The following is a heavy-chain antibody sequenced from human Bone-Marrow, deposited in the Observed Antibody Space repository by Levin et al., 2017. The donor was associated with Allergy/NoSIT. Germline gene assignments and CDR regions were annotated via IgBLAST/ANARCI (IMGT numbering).Heavy chain of an antibody. J-gene: IGHJ4*02. Sequence: GGSLRLSCAASGFTFDDYAMHWVRQAPGKGLEWVSGISWNSGSIGYADSVKGRFTISRDNAKNSLYLQMNSLRAEDTALYYCAKDSSSSVLDYWGQGTLVTVSS. CDR2: ISWNSGSI. CDR3: AKDSSSSVLDY. V-gene: IGHV3-9*01. CDR1: GFTFDDYA. D-gene: IGHD6-6*01.